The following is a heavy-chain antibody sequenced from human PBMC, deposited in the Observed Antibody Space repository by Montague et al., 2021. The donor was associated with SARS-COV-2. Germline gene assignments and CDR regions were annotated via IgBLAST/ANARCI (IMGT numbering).Heavy chain of an antibody. CDR3: ARGSRCYYDSTYYFDL. V-gene: IGHV4-59*13. D-gene: IGHD3-22*01. CDR2: VHYSGSI. Sequence: SETLSLTCTVSGGSISTYSWSWIRLPPGNGLEWNGYVHYSGSINYNPSLTRRVTLSIDTSKNQFSLKLSSVTAADTAVYFCARGSRCYYDSTYYFDLWGRGTLATVSS. CDR1: GGSISTYS. J-gene: IGHJ2*01.